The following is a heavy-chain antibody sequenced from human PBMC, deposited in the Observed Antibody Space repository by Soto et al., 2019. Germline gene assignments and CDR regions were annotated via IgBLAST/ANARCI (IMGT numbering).Heavy chain of an antibody. J-gene: IGHJ3*01. Sequence: ASEKVSYKDSGYTFTSYDIKRVRQDTGQRLVWRSWMIPNSGSTCYTQKFQGRVTMTRNTSISTAYMELRCLRSDDTAVYYCASGPYSSGLLGLAFDVWGQGTMVTVSS. CDR3: ASGPYSSGLLGLAFDV. CDR2: MIPNSGST. V-gene: IGHV1-8*01. D-gene: IGHD6-19*01. CDR1: GYTFTSYD.